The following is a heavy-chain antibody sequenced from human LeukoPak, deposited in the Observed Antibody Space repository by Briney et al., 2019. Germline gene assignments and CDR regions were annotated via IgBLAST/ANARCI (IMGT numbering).Heavy chain of an antibody. Sequence: PGGSLRLSCAASGFTSSSYWMTWVRQAPGRGLEWVANIKQDGSEKYYVDSVKGRFTISRDNAKNSLFLQMNSLRAEDTAVYYCARLDYSYGLVYWGQGTLVTVSS. D-gene: IGHD5-18*01. CDR1: GFTSSSYW. V-gene: IGHV3-7*01. J-gene: IGHJ4*02. CDR2: IKQDGSEK. CDR3: ARLDYSYGLVY.